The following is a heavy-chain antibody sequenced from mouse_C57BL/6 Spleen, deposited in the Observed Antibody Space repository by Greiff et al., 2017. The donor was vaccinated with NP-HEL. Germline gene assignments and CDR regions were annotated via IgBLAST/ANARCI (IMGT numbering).Heavy chain of an antibody. Sequence: VQLQQPGAELVKPGASVKLSCKASGYTFTSYWMHWVKQRPGQGLEWIGMIHPNSGSTNYNEKFKSKATLTVDKSSSTAYMQLSSLTSEDSAVYYCARLDGSSLYAMDYWGQGTSVTVSS. CDR2: IHPNSGST. D-gene: IGHD1-1*01. J-gene: IGHJ4*01. CDR3: ARLDGSSLYAMDY. V-gene: IGHV1-64*01. CDR1: GYTFTSYW.